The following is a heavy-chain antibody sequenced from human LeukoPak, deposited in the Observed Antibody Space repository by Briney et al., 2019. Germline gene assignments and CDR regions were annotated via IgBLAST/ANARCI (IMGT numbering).Heavy chain of an antibody. CDR3: AREEDYVADY. J-gene: IGHJ4*02. V-gene: IGHV1-2*06. Sequence: GASVKVSFKASGYTFTAHYLHWVRQAPARGLEWMGRINPNSGDTVYAQKFQGRVTMTGDTSISTTYMELSRLRSDDTAVYYCAREEDYVADYWGQGTLVTVSS. CDR2: INPNSGDT. D-gene: IGHD3-10*02. CDR1: GYTFTAHY.